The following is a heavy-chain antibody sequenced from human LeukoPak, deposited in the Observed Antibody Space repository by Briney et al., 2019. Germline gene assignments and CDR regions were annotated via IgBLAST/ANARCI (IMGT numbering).Heavy chain of an antibody. V-gene: IGHV4-59*11. CDR1: GGSISSHY. CDR2: IYYSGST. CDR3: ARGGTPLLWFGYNWFDP. Sequence: PSETLSLTCTVSGGSISSHYWSWIRQPPGKGLEWIGYIYYSGSTNYNPSLKSRVTISVDTSKNQFSLKLSSVTAADTAVYYCARGGTPLLWFGYNWFDPWGQGTLVTVSS. J-gene: IGHJ5*02. D-gene: IGHD3-10*01.